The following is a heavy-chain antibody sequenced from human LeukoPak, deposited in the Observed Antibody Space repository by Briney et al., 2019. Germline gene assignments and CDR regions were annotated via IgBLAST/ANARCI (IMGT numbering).Heavy chain of an antibody. V-gene: IGHV3-21*01. J-gene: IGHJ4*02. CDR1: GFTFSSYS. CDR3: ARDRVGYYYDSSGYEFDY. D-gene: IGHD3-22*01. CDR2: ISSSSSYI. Sequence: GGSLRLSCAASGFTFSSYSMNWVRHAPGKGLEWVSSISSSSSYIYYADSVKGRFTISRDNAKNSLYLQMNSLRAEDTAVYYCARDRVGYYYDSSGYEFDYWGQGTLVTVSS.